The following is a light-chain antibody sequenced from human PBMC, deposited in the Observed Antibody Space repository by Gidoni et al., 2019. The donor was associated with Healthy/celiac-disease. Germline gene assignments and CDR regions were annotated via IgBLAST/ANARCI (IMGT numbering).Light chain of an antibody. V-gene: IGLV2-11*01. CDR3: CSYAGSYTWV. J-gene: IGLJ3*02. Sequence: QSALTQPRSVSGSPGQSVTISCTGTSSDVGGYSYVSWYQQQPGKAPKLMIYDVSKRPSGVPDRFSGSKSGNTASLTISGLQAEDEADYYCCSYAGSYTWVFGGGTKLTVL. CDR1: SSDVGGYSY. CDR2: DVS.